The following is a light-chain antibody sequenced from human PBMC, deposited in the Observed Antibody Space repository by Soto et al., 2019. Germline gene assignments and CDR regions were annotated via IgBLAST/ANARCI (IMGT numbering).Light chain of an antibody. Sequence: QSALAQPPSASGSPGQSVTISCTGTGSDVGAYIFVSWYQQHPGKAPKLMVYDVNRRPPGVPDRFFGSKSGNTASLTVSGLQAEEEADYYCVSFAGGTYVFGTGTKVTVL. CDR1: GSDVGAYIF. V-gene: IGLV2-8*01. CDR3: VSFAGGTYV. J-gene: IGLJ1*01. CDR2: DVN.